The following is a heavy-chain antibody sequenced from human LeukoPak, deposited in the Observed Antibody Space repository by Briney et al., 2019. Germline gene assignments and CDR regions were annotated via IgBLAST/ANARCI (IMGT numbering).Heavy chain of an antibody. J-gene: IGHJ4*02. CDR1: GGSISSGTYY. V-gene: IGHV4-31*03. CDR2: IYYSGST. Sequence: SETLSLTCTVSGGSISSGTYYWRWIRQHPGKGLEWIGYIYYSGSTYYNPSLKSRVTISVDTSKNQFSLKLSSVTAADTAVYYCARARKLTYYYDSSDHHYFDYWGQGTLVTVSS. CDR3: ARARKLTYYYDSSDHHYFDY. D-gene: IGHD3-22*01.